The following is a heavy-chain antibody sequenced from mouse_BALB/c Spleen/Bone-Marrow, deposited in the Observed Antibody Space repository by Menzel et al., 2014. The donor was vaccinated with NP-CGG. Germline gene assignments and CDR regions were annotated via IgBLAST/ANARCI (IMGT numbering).Heavy chain of an antibody. CDR2: IYPGNSDT. J-gene: IGHJ2*01. V-gene: IGHV1-5*01. CDR1: GYTFSNYW. Sequence: EVQLQQSGTVLARPGAAVKMSCKASGYTFSNYWMHWVKQRPGRGLEWIGTIYPGNSDTIYNQNFKGKAKLTAVTSTSTAYMELSSLTNEDSAVYYCTTLARNNFDYWGQGTTLTVSS. D-gene: IGHD3-1*01. CDR3: TTLARNNFDY.